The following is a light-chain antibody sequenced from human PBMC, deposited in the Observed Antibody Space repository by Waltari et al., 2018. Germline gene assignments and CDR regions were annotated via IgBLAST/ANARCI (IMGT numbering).Light chain of an antibody. CDR1: QTIYNS. J-gene: IGKJ2*01. Sequence: DIQMTQSPSPLSASVGDRVTITCRASQTIYNSLIWYQTKPGKAPRLLISDASTLQNGVPSRFSGRGSGTEFTLAISRLQPEDFATYYCQQSYTLPYTFGQGTQLDI. CDR3: QQSYTLPYT. CDR2: DAS. V-gene: IGKV1-39*01.